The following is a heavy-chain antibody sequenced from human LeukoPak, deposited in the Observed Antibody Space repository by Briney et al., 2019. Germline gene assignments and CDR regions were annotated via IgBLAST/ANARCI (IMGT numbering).Heavy chain of an antibody. V-gene: IGHV5-51*01. D-gene: IGHD1-1*01. CDR2: IYPGDSDT. CDR1: GYTFSSYW. Sequence: GESLKISCKGSGYTFSSYWIGWVRQMPGKGLEWMGIIYPGDSDTRYSPSFQGQVTISADKSISTAYLQWSSLKASDTAMYYCASTRLPNDGWFDPWGQGTLVTVSS. J-gene: IGHJ5*02. CDR3: ASTRLPNDGWFDP.